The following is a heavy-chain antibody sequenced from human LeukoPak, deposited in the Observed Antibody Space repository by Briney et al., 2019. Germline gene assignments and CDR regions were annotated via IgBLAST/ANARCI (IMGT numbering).Heavy chain of an antibody. V-gene: IGHV3-21*01. D-gene: IGHD3-9*01. CDR1: GFTFSSYA. Sequence: GGSLRLSCAASGFTFSSYAMYWVRQAPGKGLEWVSSITASSTAIYSADSVKGRFTISRDNAKNFLYLQMNSLRAEDTAVYYCARTYYDILTGYNPYFDYWGQGILVTVSS. J-gene: IGHJ4*02. CDR3: ARTYYDILTGYNPYFDY. CDR2: ITASSTAI.